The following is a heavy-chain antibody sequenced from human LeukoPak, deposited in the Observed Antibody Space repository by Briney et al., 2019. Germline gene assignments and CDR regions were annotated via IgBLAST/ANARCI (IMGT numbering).Heavy chain of an antibody. V-gene: IGHV3-21*01. J-gene: IGHJ4*02. CDR1: GFTFSSYS. D-gene: IGHD1-26*01. CDR3: ASLGNSGSYFVDY. CDR2: ISSSGSYI. Sequence: GGSLRLSCATSGFTFSSYSMTWVRQAPGKGLEWVSSISSSGSYIYYADSVKGRFTISRDNAKNSLYLQMNSLRAEDTAVYYCASLGNSGSYFVDYWGQGTLVTVSS.